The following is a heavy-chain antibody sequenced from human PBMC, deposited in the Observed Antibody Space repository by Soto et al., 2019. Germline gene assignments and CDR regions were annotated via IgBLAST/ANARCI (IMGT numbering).Heavy chain of an antibody. CDR1: GGTFSSYA. V-gene: IGHV1-69*06. Sequence: AASVKVSCKASGGTFSSYAISWVRQAPGQGLEWMGGIIPIFGTANYAQKFQGRVTITADKSTSTAYMELSSLRSEDTAVYYCAGAYIVVVPAASMDVWGQGTTVTVSS. CDR2: IIPIFGTA. J-gene: IGHJ6*02. D-gene: IGHD2-2*01. CDR3: AGAYIVVVPAASMDV.